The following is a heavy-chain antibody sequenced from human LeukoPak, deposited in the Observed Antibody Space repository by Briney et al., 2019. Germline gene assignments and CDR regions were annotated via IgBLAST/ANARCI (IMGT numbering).Heavy chain of an antibody. CDR1: GFTFSRYS. D-gene: IGHD1-26*01. Sequence: GGSLRLSCAGVGFTFSRYSMNWVRQAPGKGLEWVSSISTSSIYIYYADSVKGRFTISRDNARNSLFLQLDSLRAEDTAAYYCARGSSNSGSYYDYFDYWGQGALVTVSS. CDR2: ISTSSIYI. J-gene: IGHJ4*02. CDR3: ARGSSNSGSYYDYFDY. V-gene: IGHV3-21*01.